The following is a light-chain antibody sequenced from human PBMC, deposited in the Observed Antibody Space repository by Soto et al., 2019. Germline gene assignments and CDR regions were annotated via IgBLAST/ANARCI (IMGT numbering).Light chain of an antibody. CDR2: GAS. J-gene: IGKJ4*01. V-gene: IGKV3-15*01. Sequence: EVVMTQSPATLSVSPGERATLSCRASQSVNSSLAWYQQKPGQAPRLLIYGASTRATGIPARFSGSGSGTEFTLTISSLQSEDFGVYYCQQYNNWLTFGGGTKVDIK. CDR3: QQYNNWLT. CDR1: QSVNSS.